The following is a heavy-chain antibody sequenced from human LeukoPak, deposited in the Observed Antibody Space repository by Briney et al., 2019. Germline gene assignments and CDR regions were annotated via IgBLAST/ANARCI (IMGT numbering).Heavy chain of an antibody. Sequence: QPGGSLRLSCAASGFTFSNYCMSWVRQAPGKGLEWVSAISSGGGSTYYADSVKGRFTISRDNSKNTLYLQMNSLRAEDTPVYYFAKARDSSRWYFDYWGQGTLAAVPS. J-gene: IGHJ4*02. V-gene: IGHV3-23*01. CDR3: AKARDSSRWYFDY. D-gene: IGHD6-13*01. CDR2: ISSGGGST. CDR1: GFTFSNYC.